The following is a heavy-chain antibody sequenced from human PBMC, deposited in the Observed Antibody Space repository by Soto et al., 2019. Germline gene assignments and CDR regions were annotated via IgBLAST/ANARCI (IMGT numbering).Heavy chain of an antibody. V-gene: IGHV4-59*08. CDR1: GCSISSYY. D-gene: IGHD2-15*01. CDR2: IYYSGST. J-gene: IGHJ4*02. Sequence: QVQLQESGPGLVKPSETLSLTCTSSGCSISSYYWSWIRQAPGKGLEWIGNIYYSGSTNYNPSLKSRVTISVEPSKNQSSLKLSSVTAADTAVYYCASRYGGTFDYWGQGTLVTVSS. CDR3: ASRYGGTFDY.